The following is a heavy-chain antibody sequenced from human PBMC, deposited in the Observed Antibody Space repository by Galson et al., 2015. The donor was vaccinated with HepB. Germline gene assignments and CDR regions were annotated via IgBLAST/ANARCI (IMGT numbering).Heavy chain of an antibody. Sequence: SLRLSCAASGFTFYSYSMNWVRQAPGKGLLWVSYISADGTRTKYADSVKGRFTISRDNAKNTGYLQMNSLRAEDTAVYYCAREFAFGCGSYSNWGQGSLVTVSS. CDR1: GFTFYSYS. V-gene: IGHV3-74*01. J-gene: IGHJ4*02. CDR3: AREFAFGCGSYSN. D-gene: IGHD6-19*01. CDR2: ISADGTRT.